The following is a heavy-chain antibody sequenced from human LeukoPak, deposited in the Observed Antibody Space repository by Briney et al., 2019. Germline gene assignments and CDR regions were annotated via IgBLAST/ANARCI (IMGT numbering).Heavy chain of an antibody. CDR2: ISYDGSNK. CDR1: GFTFSSYA. J-gene: IGHJ4*02. D-gene: IGHD3-22*01. CDR3: TGGHYYDSSGYWITSLDN. Sequence: PGGSLRLSCAASGFTFSSYAMHWVRQAPGKGLEWVAVISYDGSNKYYADSVKGRFTISRDNSKNTLYLQMNSLKTEDTAVYYCTGGHYYDSSGYWITSLDNWGQGTLVTVSS. V-gene: IGHV3-30-3*01.